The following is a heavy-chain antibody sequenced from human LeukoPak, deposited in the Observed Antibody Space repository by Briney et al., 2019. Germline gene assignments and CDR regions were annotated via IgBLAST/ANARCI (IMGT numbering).Heavy chain of an antibody. J-gene: IGHJ4*02. CDR1: GFTFISYW. Sequence: GGSLRLSCAASGFTFISYWMTWVRQAPGKGLEWVASIRQDGSEKYYVDSVKGRFTISRDNAENSLYLQMNSLRAEDTAIYYCAREIVGTIKSYFDYWGQGTLVTASS. CDR3: AREIVGTIKSYFDY. V-gene: IGHV3-7*01. D-gene: IGHD1-26*01. CDR2: IRQDGSEK.